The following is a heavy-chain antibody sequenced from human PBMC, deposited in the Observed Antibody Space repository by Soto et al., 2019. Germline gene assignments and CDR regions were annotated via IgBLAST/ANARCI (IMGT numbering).Heavy chain of an antibody. CDR3: AKDSSPVVVVASAFDF. CDR1: GFTFSTSG. V-gene: IGHV3-23*01. J-gene: IGHJ3*01. CDR2: ISGRGSAT. Sequence: EVQLLESGGGLVQPGESLRLSCAASGFTFSTSGMTWVRQAPGKGLEWVSGISGRGSATYYADSVKGRFTISRDDSKNTLYLRMNSLRVEDTALYYCAKDSSPVVVVASAFDFWGQGTMVTVSS. D-gene: IGHD2-15*01.